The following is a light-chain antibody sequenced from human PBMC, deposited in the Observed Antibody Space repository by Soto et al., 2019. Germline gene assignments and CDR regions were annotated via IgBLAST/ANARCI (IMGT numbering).Light chain of an antibody. J-gene: IGKJ2*01. V-gene: IGKV3-15*01. CDR2: GAS. CDR3: QQYHNWPPQYT. Sequence: EIVMTQSPATLSXSXXXXXXXXXXXXQTVXSNIAWYQQKPGQAPRLLIHGASTRATGVSARFSGTGSGTEFTLTISSLQSEDFAVYYCQQYHNWPPQYTFGQGTRLQIK. CDR1: QTVXSN.